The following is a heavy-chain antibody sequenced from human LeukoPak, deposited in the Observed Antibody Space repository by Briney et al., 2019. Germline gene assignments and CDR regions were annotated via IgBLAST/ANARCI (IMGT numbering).Heavy chain of an antibody. CDR2: INHSGST. CDR1: GGSFSGYY. Sequence: SETLSLTCAVYGGSFSGYYWSWIRQPPGKGLEWIGEINHSGSTNYNPSLKSRVTISVDTSKNQFSLKLSSVTAADTAVYCCARGRFTKVAAADNRGDFDYWGQGTLVTVSS. D-gene: IGHD6-13*01. J-gene: IGHJ4*02. V-gene: IGHV4-34*01. CDR3: ARGRFTKVAAADNRGDFDY.